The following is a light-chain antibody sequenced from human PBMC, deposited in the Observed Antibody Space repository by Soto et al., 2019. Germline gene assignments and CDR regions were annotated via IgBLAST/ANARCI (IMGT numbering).Light chain of an antibody. J-gene: IGKJ5*01. CDR3: QQYGSSPPIT. CDR1: QSVSSSY. V-gene: IGKV3-20*01. Sequence: EIVLTQSPGTLSLSPGERATLSCRARQSVSSSYLAWYQQKPGQAPRLLIYGASSRATGIPDRFSGSGSGTDFTLTISRLEPDDFAVYYCQQYGSSPPITFGQGTRLEMK. CDR2: GAS.